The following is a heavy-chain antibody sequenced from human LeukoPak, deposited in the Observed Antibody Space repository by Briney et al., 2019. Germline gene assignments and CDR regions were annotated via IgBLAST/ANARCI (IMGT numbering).Heavy chain of an antibody. J-gene: IGHJ5*02. V-gene: IGHV3-11*01. CDR1: EFTFSDYY. D-gene: IGHD2-15*01. CDR3: ARVKDIVVVVAATLGYWFDP. Sequence: PGGSLRLSCAASEFTFSDYYMSWIRQAPGKGLEWVSYISSSGSTIYYADSVKGRFTISRDNAKNSLYLQMNSLRAEDTAVYYCARVKDIVVVVAATLGYWFDPWGQGTLVTVSS. CDR2: ISSSGSTI.